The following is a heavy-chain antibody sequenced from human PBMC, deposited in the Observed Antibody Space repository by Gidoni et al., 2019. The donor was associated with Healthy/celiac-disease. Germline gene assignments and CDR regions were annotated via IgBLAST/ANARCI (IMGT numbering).Heavy chain of an antibody. CDR1: GGTFSSYA. D-gene: IGHD2-2*01. Sequence: QVRLVQSGAEVKKPGSSVKVSCKASGGTFSSYAISWVRQAPGQGLEWMGGIIPIFGTANYAQKFQGRVTITADESTSTAYMELSSLRSEDTAVYYCASRGGVIVVVPAATTDYGMDVWGQGTTVTVSS. CDR3: ASRGGVIVVVPAATTDYGMDV. J-gene: IGHJ6*02. V-gene: IGHV1-69*01. CDR2: IIPIFGTA.